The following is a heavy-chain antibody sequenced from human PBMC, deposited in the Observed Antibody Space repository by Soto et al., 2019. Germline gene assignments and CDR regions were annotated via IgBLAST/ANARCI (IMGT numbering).Heavy chain of an antibody. J-gene: IGHJ4*02. CDR3: AGDAAVGLFDY. V-gene: IGHV1-18*01. CDR2: INPYNGNT. CDR1: GYTFTSYG. Sequence: QVQLVQSGAEVKKPGASVKVSCKASGYTFTSYGISWVRQAPGQGLEWMGWINPYNGNTKYAQKRQGRVTMTTDTSTSTAYMELRSMRSDDTAVYYCAGDAAVGLFDYWGQGTLVTVSS. D-gene: IGHD1-26*01.